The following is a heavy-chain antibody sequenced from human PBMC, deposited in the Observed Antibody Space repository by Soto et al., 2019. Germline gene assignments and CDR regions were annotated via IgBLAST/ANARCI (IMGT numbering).Heavy chain of an antibody. V-gene: IGHV3-66*01. D-gene: IGHD3-10*01. J-gene: IGHJ6*02. CDR2: IYSAGTT. CDR1: ALTASKNY. Sequence: EVQLVESGGGLVQPGGSLRLSCAGSALTASKNYMSWVRQPPGEGLEWVSVIYSAGTTYYADSVKDRFSISRDNSKSTLYLQTANLRAGDTAVYYCARGGSGSDWDYYGMDVWGQGTRVTVSS. CDR3: ARGGSGSDWDYYGMDV.